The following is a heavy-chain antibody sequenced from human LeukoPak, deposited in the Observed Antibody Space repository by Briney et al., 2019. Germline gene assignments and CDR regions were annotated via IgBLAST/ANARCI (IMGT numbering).Heavy chain of an antibody. CDR2: INPDGGNT. Sequence: GASVKVSCKASGYTFTNSYIHWVRQAPGQVLEWMGLINPDGGNTNYAQNFQGRVTLTRDTSTSTVYMELSSLRSEDTAIYYCARIKDGYSDAYYLWGQGTVVTVPS. V-gene: IGHV1-46*01. J-gene: IGHJ3*01. CDR1: GYTFTNSY. D-gene: IGHD5-24*01. CDR3: ARIKDGYSDAYYL.